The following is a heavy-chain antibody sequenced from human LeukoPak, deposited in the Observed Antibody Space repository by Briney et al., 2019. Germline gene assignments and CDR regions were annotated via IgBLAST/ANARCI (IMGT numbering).Heavy chain of an antibody. Sequence: GGSLRLSCAASRFTFSTYAMSWVRQAPGKGLEWISAISGSGGSTYYADSVKGRFTISRDNSRNTLYLQMNSLRAEDTAVYYCAKYSQLLSGYYFDFWGQGTLVTVSS. V-gene: IGHV3-23*01. D-gene: IGHD2-2*01. CDR3: AKYSQLLSGYYFDF. J-gene: IGHJ4*02. CDR2: ISGSGGST. CDR1: RFTFSTYA.